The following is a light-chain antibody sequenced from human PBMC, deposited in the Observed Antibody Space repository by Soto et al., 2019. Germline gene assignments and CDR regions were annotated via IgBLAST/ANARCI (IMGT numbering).Light chain of an antibody. CDR2: DAS. CDR3: QQSRDWPLT. Sequence: EIVLTQSPATLSLSPGERATLSCRASQSVSSNLAWYQQKPGQAPRLLIYDASNRATGIPARFSGSGSGTDFTLTISSLEPEDFAVYYCQQSRDWPLTFGGGTKVEIK. J-gene: IGKJ4*01. V-gene: IGKV3-11*01. CDR1: QSVSSN.